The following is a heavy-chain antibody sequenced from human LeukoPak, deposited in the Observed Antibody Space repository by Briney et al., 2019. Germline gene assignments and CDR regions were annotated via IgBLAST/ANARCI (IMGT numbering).Heavy chain of an antibody. CDR1: GASVSDYY. J-gene: IGHJ6*03. V-gene: IGHV4-4*07. D-gene: IGHD3-3*02. CDR3: ARASDSIFAYYYHMDL. CDR2: IFTTGST. Sequence: SETLSLTCTVSGASVSDYYWSWVRQPAGKGLEWIERIFTTGSTDYNPSLKSRVTMSRDRSKNQLFVTLTSVTAADTAVYYCARASDSIFAYYYHMDLWGKGITVTVSS.